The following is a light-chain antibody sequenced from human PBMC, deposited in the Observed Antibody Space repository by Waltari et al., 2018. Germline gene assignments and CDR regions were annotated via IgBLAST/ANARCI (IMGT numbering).Light chain of an antibody. V-gene: IGLV4-69*01. CDR2: LNSDGSH. CDR3: QTWDPYIVV. Sequence: QLVLTQSPSASASLGASVKIPCTLSSEHSLYDIAWHQQHRERGPRFLMRLNSDGSHTKGDGMPVRFSGSSAGAERYLIISSLQYEDEADYYCQTWDPYIVVFGGGTKLTVL. CDR1: SEHSLYD. J-gene: IGLJ2*01.